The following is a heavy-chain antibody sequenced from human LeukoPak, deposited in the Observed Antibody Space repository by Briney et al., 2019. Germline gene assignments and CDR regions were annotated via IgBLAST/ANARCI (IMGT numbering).Heavy chain of an antibody. CDR2: IYYSGST. Sequence: SETLSLTCTVSGGSISSYYWSWIRQPPGKGLEWIGYIYYSGSTNYNPSLKSRVTISVDTSKNQFSLKLSSVTAADTAVYYCARIGLGELSFLPGEAFDIWGQGTMVTVSS. D-gene: IGHD3-16*02. CDR3: ARIGLGELSFLPGEAFDI. J-gene: IGHJ3*02. V-gene: IGHV4-59*01. CDR1: GGSISSYY.